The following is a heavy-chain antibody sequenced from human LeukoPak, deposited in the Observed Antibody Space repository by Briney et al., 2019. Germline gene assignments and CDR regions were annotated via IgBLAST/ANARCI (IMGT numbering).Heavy chain of an antibody. CDR1: GFTFCRYW. J-gene: IGHJ4*02. V-gene: IGHV3-7*03. Sequence: GALRLSCAASGFTFCRYWMSWVRQAPGEGLEWVANLKQDGSEKYYVDSVKGRFTISRDNAKNSLYLQMNSLRAEDTAVYYCGRVSESLVNGGVSWSFDNWGQGTLVTVSS. CDR3: GRVSESLVNGGVSWSFDN. D-gene: IGHD2-15*01. CDR2: LKQDGSEK.